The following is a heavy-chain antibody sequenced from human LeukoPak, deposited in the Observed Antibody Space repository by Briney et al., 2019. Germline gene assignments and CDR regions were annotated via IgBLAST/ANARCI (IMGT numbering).Heavy chain of an antibody. CDR2: IYYSGST. V-gene: IGHV4-39*07. Sequence: PSETLSLTCTVSGGSISSSSYYWGWIRQPPGKGLEWIGSIYYSGSTYYNPSLKSRVTISVDTSKNQFSLKLSSVPAADTAVYYCARVRNYYDSSGYYIDYWGQGTLVTVSS. D-gene: IGHD3-22*01. CDR3: ARVRNYYDSSGYYIDY. CDR1: GGSISSSSYY. J-gene: IGHJ4*02.